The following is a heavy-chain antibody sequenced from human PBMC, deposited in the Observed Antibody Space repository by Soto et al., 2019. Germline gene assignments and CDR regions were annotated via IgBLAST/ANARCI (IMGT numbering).Heavy chain of an antibody. CDR1: GGSISNYY. J-gene: IGHJ4*02. D-gene: IGHD4-17*01. Sequence: QVQLQQSGPGLVKPSETLSLTCSVSGGSISNYYWSWIRQPAGKGLEWIGHIYSSGSTSYNPSLKIRVTMSVDTSKNQFSLKLSSVTAADTAMYYCARFDQHDYPIKKNFFDYWGQGTLVTVSS. V-gene: IGHV4-4*07. CDR2: IYSSGST. CDR3: ARFDQHDYPIKKNFFDY.